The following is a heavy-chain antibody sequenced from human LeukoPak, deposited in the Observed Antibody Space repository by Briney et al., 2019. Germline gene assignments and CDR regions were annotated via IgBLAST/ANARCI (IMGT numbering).Heavy chain of an antibody. J-gene: IGHJ2*01. CDR2: ISSSGSTI. CDR1: GFTFSSYE. Sequence: PGGSLRLSCAASGFTFSSYEMNWVRQAPGKGLEWVSYISSSGSTIYYADSVKGRFTISRDNSKNTLYLQMNSLRAEDTAVYYCARAAGGHYDILTGYKADWYFDLWGRGTLVTVSS. V-gene: IGHV3-48*03. D-gene: IGHD3-9*01. CDR3: ARAAGGHYDILTGYKADWYFDL.